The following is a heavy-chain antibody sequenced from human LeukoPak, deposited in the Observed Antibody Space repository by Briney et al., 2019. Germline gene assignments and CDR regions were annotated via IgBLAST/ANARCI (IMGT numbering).Heavy chain of an antibody. CDR3: ARDSAYYYGSGSYSVYYYYYYGMDV. V-gene: IGHV3-7*01. J-gene: IGHJ6*02. Sequence: GGSLRLSCAASGFTFSSYWRSWIRQAPGKGLEWMANIKQNGSEKYYVYSVKGRFTISRDNAKNSLYLQMHSLRAEDTAVYYCARDSAYYYGSGSYSVYYYYYYGMDVWGQGTTVTVSS. D-gene: IGHD3-10*01. CDR2: IKQNGSEK. CDR1: GFTFSSYW.